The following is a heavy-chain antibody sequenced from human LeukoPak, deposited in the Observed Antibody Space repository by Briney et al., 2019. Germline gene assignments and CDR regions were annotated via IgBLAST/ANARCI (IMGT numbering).Heavy chain of an antibody. CDR2: INHSGST. CDR1: GGSFSGYY. D-gene: IGHD3-22*01. Sequence: PSETLSLTCAVYGGSFSGYYWSWIRQPPGKGLEWIGEINHSGSTNYNPSLKSRVTISVDTSKNQFSLKLSSVTAADTAVYYCAVAGVRHYDSSGLYAFDFWGQGTMVTVSS. V-gene: IGHV4-34*01. CDR3: AVAGVRHYDSSGLYAFDF. J-gene: IGHJ3*01.